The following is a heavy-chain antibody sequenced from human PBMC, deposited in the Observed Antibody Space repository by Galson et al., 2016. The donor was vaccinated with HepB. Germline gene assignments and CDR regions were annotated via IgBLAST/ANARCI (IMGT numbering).Heavy chain of an antibody. V-gene: IGHV3-23*01. D-gene: IGHD1-26*01. J-gene: IGHJ4*02. CDR3: ARNKEVGLRTEWAY. CDR2: ISDSGTGT. CDR1: GFTFSNYA. Sequence: SLRLSCAASGFTFSNYAMSWVRQAPGKGLEWVSGISDSGTGTWYADSVKGRFTISRDNSKNTVYLRMNNVRVEDTAVYYCARNKEVGLRTEWAYWGQGTLVTVSS.